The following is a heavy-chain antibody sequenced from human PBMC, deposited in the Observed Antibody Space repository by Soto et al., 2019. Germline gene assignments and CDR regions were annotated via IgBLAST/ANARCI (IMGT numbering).Heavy chain of an antibody. CDR3: ARVGGVVRGVFDY. Sequence: PSETLSLTCTVSGGSISSGDYYWSWIRQPPGKGLEWIGYIYYSGSTYYNPSLKSRVTISVDTSKNQFSLKLSSVTAADTAVYYCARVGGVVRGVFDYWGQGTLVTVSS. J-gene: IGHJ4*02. V-gene: IGHV4-30-4*01. CDR1: GGSISSGDYY. D-gene: IGHD3-10*01. CDR2: IYYSGST.